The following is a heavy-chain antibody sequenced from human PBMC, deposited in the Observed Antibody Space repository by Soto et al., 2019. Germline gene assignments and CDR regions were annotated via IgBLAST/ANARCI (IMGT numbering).Heavy chain of an antibody. CDR3: ARDRHETTALAPYNWFES. CDR2: ISSSSSYV. CDR1: GFTFSSYS. J-gene: IGHJ5*01. D-gene: IGHD1-1*01. V-gene: IGHV3-21*01. Sequence: EVQLVESGGGLVKPGGSLRLSCAASGFTFSSYSMNWVRQAPGKGLEWVSSISSSSSYVYYADSVKGRFTISRDNAKNSLYLQMNSLTAEDTAVYYCARDRHETTALAPYNWFESWGQGTLVTLSS.